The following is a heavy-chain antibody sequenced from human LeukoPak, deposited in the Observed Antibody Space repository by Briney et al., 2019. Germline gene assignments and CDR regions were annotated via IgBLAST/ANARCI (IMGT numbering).Heavy chain of an antibody. CDR2: IYYGSVFYSVST. CDR1: DGSISSSSYY. Sequence: SETLSLTCTVSDGSISSSSYYWGWIRQPPGKGLEWIGSIYYGSVFYSVSTYYNPSLKSRVTMSGDASKNQFSLKLSSVTAADTAAYYCARLGYCSGGSCYYYYYMDVWGKGTTVTVSS. D-gene: IGHD2-15*01. CDR3: ARLGYCSGGSCYYYYYMDV. J-gene: IGHJ6*03. V-gene: IGHV4-39*07.